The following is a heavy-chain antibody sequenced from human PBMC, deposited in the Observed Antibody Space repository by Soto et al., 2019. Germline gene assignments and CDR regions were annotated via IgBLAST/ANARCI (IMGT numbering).Heavy chain of an antibody. CDR1: VGTFSNYA. J-gene: IGHJ5*02. CDR2: IIPNFGTT. V-gene: IGHV1-69*15. D-gene: IGHD5-12*01. CDR3: AKDGGADGYFGNWLDP. Sequence: QVQLVQSGAEVKKPGSSVKVSCKASVGTFSNYAITWVRQAPGQGLEWVARIIPNFGTTNVAQKFQGRVTITADESTTTAYMELSGLRSDDTAVYYCAKDGGADGYFGNWLDPWGQGTLVTVSS.